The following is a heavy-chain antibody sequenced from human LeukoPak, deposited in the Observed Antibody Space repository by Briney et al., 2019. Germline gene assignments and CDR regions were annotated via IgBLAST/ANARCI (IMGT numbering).Heavy chain of an antibody. D-gene: IGHD3-10*01. CDR2: ISAYNGNT. V-gene: IGHV1-18*01. J-gene: IGHJ4*02. CDR3: AREGVIDIFDY. CDR1: GYTSTSYG. Sequence: ASVKVSCKASGYTSTSYGISWVRQAPGQGLEWMGWISAYNGNTHYAQKLQGRVTMTTDTSTSTVYMELRSLRSDDTAVYYCAREGVIDIFDYWGQGTLVTVSS.